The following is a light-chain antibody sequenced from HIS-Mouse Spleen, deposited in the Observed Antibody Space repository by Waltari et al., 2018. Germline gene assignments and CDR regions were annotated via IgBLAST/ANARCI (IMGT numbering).Light chain of an antibody. J-gene: IGLJ2*01. CDR2: AVS. Sequence: QSALTQPRSVSGSPGQSVTISCTGTSSDVGGYNYVSWYQQHPGKAPKLMIYAVSKRPSGVPDRFSGYKSGNTASLTISGLQAEDEADYYCCSYAGSYTLVFGGGTKLTVL. CDR1: SSDVGGYNY. V-gene: IGLV2-11*01. CDR3: CSYAGSYTLV.